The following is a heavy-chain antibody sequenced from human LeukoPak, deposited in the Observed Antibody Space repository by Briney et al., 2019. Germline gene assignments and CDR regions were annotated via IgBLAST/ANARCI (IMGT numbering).Heavy chain of an antibody. CDR1: GFSLSTSGVG. D-gene: IGHD3-3*01. V-gene: IGHV2-5*02. Sequence: SGPTLVNPTQTLTLTCTFSGFSLSTSGVGVGWIRQPPAKALEWLALIYWDHDKRYSPSLKSRLTITKDTSKNQVVLTMTNMDPVDTATYYCAHSDRIFLRRGFDYWGQGTLVTVSS. J-gene: IGHJ4*02. CDR3: AHSDRIFLRRGFDY. CDR2: IYWDHDK.